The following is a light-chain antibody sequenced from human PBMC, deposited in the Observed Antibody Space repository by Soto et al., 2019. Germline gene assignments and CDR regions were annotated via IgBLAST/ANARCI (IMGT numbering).Light chain of an antibody. Sequence: EIVLTQSPGTLSLSPGERATLSCRASQSVSSYLAWYQQKPGQAPRLLIYDASTRATGISARFSGSGSGTDFTLTISSLEPEDFAVYYCHQRSNWPVTFGQGTKVEV. CDR3: HQRSNWPVT. J-gene: IGKJ1*01. V-gene: IGKV3-11*01. CDR2: DAS. CDR1: QSVSSY.